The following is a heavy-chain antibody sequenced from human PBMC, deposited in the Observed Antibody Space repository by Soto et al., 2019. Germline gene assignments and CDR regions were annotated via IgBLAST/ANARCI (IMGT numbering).Heavy chain of an antibody. CDR1: GGSFSGYY. CDR2: INHSGST. J-gene: IGHJ6*01. D-gene: IGHD2-15*01. V-gene: IGHV4-34*01. Sequence: QVQLQQWGAGLLKPSETLSLTCAVYGGSFSGYYWSWIRQPPGKGQEWIGEINHSGSTNYNPSLKSRVTISVDTSKNQFSLKLSSVTAADTAVYYCARHCSGGSCYSFPGYYYGMDVW. CDR3: ARHCSGGSCYSFPGYYYGMDV.